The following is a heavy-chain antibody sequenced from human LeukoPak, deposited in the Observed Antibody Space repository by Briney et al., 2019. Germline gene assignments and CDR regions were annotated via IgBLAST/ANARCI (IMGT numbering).Heavy chain of an antibody. CDR1: GGSISSSSYY. CDR3: ARGQNYKYGYTVTELGSGYFDY. D-gene: IGHD5-18*01. V-gene: IGHV4-39*07. Sequence: SETLSLTCTVSGGSISSSSYYWGWIRQPPGKGLEWIGSMYYSGSTYYNPSLKSRVTISVDTSKNQFSLTLSSVTAADTAVYYCARGQNYKYGYTVTELGSGYFDYWGQGTLVTVSS. CDR2: MYYSGST. J-gene: IGHJ4*02.